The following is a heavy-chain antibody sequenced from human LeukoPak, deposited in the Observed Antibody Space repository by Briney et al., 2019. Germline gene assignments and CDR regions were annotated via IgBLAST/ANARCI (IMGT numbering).Heavy chain of an antibody. Sequence: PSETLSLTCTVSGGSISSFYWSWIRQPPGKGPEWIGYIFYSGSTNYNPSLKSRVTISVDTSKNQFSLKLSSVTAADTAMYYCARVAYGGYPYYWGQGTLVTVSS. V-gene: IGHV4-59*01. CDR3: ARVAYGGYPYY. CDR1: GGSISSFY. D-gene: IGHD4-23*01. CDR2: IFYSGST. J-gene: IGHJ4*02.